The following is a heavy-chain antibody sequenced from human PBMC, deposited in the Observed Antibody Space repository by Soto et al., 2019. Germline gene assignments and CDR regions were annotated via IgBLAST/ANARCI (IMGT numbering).Heavy chain of an antibody. V-gene: IGHV3-33*08. CDR2: IWPDGSNK. CDR3: ARADCTGAYCYSWRFNYGVDV. D-gene: IGHD2-15*01. CDR1: GFTFNTYG. J-gene: IGHJ6*02. Sequence: QVQLVESGGGVVQPGGSLRLSCTTSGFTFNTYGMHWVRQAPGKGLERVAIIWPDGSNKYYADSVKGRFTISRDNSRNTLYLQMNSLRAEDTALYYCARADCTGAYCYSWRFNYGVDVWGQGTTVTVSS.